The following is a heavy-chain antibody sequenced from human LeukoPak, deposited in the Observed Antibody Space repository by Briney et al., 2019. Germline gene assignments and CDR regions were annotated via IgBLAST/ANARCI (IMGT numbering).Heavy chain of an antibody. J-gene: IGHJ4*02. Sequence: SETLSLTCTVSGGSISSYYWSWIRQPPGKGLEWIGYIYYSGSTNYNPSLKSRVTISVDTSKNQFSLKLSSVTAADTAVYYCARWVEGYYDSSGYFDYWGQGTLVTVSS. V-gene: IGHV4-59*08. CDR1: GGSISSYY. D-gene: IGHD3-22*01. CDR2: IYYSGST. CDR3: ARWVEGYYDSSGYFDY.